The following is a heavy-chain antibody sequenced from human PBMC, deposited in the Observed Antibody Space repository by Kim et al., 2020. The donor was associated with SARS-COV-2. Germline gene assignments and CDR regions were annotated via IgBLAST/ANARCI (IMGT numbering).Heavy chain of an antibody. V-gene: IGHV4-34*01. J-gene: IGHJ4*02. CDR2: INHSGST. Sequence: SETLSLTCAVYGGSFSGYYWSWIRQPPGKGLEWIGEINHSGSTNYNPSLKSRVTISVDTSKNQFSLKLSSVTAADTAVYYCARETVGLEMSDYWGQGTLVTVSS. D-gene: IGHD2-15*01. CDR1: GGSFSGYY. CDR3: ARETVGLEMSDY.